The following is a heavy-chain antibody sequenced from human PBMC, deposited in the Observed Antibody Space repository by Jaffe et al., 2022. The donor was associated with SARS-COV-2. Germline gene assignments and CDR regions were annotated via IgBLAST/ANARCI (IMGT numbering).Heavy chain of an antibody. Sequence: QVQLVQSGSEVKMPGASVKVSCKASGYTFTSYGMNWVRQAPGQGLEWMGWINANTGNPTYAQGFTGRLVLSVDTSVSTAYLQISSLKPEDTAVYYCAREPHAYGRSPRNNLFDPWGQGTLVTVSS. CDR1: GYTFTSYG. CDR3: AREPHAYGRSPRNNLFDP. J-gene: IGHJ5*02. V-gene: IGHV7-4-1*02. D-gene: IGHD3-10*01. CDR2: INANTGNP.